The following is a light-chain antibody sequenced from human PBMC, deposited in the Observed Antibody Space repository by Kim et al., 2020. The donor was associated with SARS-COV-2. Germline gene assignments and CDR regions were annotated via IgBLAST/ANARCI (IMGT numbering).Light chain of an antibody. J-gene: IGLJ2*01. CDR2: GNI. CDR1: SSNIGAGYD. CDR3: QSYDSTLSGSGV. V-gene: IGLV1-40*01. Sequence: QSVLTQPPSVSGAPGQGVTISCTGSSSNIGAGYDVHWYQQLPGTAPKLLIYGNINRPSGVPDRFSGSKSGTSASLAITGLQAQDEADYYCQSYDSTLSGSGVFGGGTKLTVL.